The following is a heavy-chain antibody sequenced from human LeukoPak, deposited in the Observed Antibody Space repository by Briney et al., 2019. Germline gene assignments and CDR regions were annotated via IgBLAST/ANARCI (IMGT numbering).Heavy chain of an antibody. D-gene: IGHD3-10*01. J-gene: IGHJ5*02. CDR3: ARSTYYYGSGMRNWFDP. Sequence: SETLSLTCAVYGGSFSGYYWSWIRQPPGKGLEWIGEINHSGSTNYNPSLKSRVTISVDTSKNQFSLKLSSVTAADTAVYYCARSTYYYGSGMRNWFDPWGQGTLVTVSS. V-gene: IGHV4-34*01. CDR1: GGSFSGYY. CDR2: INHSGST.